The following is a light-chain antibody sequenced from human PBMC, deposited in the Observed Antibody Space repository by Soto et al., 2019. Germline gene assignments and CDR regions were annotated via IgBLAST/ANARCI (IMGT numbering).Light chain of an antibody. Sequence: QSVLTQPPSASGSPGQSVTISCTGTSSDVGGFNLVSWYQHHPGKAPKLRIYEVTKRPSGVPDRFSGSKSGNTASLTVSGLQTDDEADYYCSSYAGSIYVFGTGTKVTVL. CDR2: EVT. V-gene: IGLV2-8*01. J-gene: IGLJ1*01. CDR3: SSYAGSIYV. CDR1: SSDVGGFNL.